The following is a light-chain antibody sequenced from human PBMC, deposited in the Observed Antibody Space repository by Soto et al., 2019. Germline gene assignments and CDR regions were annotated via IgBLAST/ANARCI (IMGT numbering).Light chain of an antibody. CDR1: SSAVGGYNY. CDR3: SSYTSSSTSVV. CDR2: EVS. V-gene: IGLV2-14*01. Sequence: QSALTKPASVSGSPGQSITISCTGTSSAVGGYNYVSWYQQHPGKAHKLMIYEVSNRPSGVSNRFSGSKSGNTASLTISGLQAEYEADYYCSSYTSSSTSVVFGGGTKLTVL. J-gene: IGLJ2*01.